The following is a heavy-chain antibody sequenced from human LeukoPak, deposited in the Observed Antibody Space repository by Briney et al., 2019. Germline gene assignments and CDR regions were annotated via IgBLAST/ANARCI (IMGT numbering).Heavy chain of an antibody. V-gene: IGHV3-21*01. J-gene: IGHJ6*02. CDR1: GFTFNSFS. D-gene: IGHD4-17*01. CDR2: ITSGSSYI. CDR3: VRYHGYFRAMDV. Sequence: GGSLRLSCAASGFTFNSFSMNWVRQAPGQGLEWVSSITSGSSYIYYADSVQGRFTVSRDNVENSLFLQMNSLRVEDTAVYYRVRYHGYFRAMDVWGQGTAVTVSS.